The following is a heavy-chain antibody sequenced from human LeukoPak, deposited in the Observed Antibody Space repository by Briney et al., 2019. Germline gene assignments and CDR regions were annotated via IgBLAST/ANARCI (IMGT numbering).Heavy chain of an antibody. D-gene: IGHD3-22*01. CDR2: INSDGINT. V-gene: IGHV3-74*01. CDR3: ARDLGQYYDTSDNWFDP. CDR1: GFPFDDYG. Sequence: PGGSLRLSCAASGFPFDDYGMNWVRQAPGKGLVWVSRINSDGINTSYADSVKGRFTISRDNAKNTLNLQMNSLRAEDTAVYYCARDLGQYYDTSDNWFDPWGQGTLVTVSS. J-gene: IGHJ5*02.